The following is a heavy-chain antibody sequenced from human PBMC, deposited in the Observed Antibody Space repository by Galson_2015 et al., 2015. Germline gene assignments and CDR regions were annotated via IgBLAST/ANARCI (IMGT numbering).Heavy chain of an antibody. D-gene: IGHD3-10*01. J-gene: IGHJ4*02. V-gene: IGHV1-18*01. CDR3: ARSFGPLSRGIFDS. CDR1: NYTFTDSG. Sequence: SVKVSCKASNYTFTDSGVSWVRQAPGQPLEWVGWISVYSGSTRYAQKVQGRVTMTTDTLPSTAYMELRSLRSDDTAVYYCARSFGPLSRGIFDSWGQGTLVIVSA. CDR2: ISVYSGST.